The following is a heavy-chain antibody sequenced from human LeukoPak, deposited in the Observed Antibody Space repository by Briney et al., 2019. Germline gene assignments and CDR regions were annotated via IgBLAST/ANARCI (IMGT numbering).Heavy chain of an antibody. V-gene: IGHV3-23*01. D-gene: IGHD3-22*01. Sequence: GGSLRLYCAASGFTFSSYAMSWVRQAPGKGLEWVSAISGSGGSTYYADSVKGRFTISRDNSKNTLYLQMNSLRSEDTAVYYCARAHDSSGYYGVSFDYWGQGTLVTVSS. CDR3: ARAHDSSGYYGVSFDY. J-gene: IGHJ4*02. CDR1: GFTFSSYA. CDR2: ISGSGGST.